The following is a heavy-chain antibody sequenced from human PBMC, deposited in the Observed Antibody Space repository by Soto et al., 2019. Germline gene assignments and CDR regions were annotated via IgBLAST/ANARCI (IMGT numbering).Heavy chain of an antibody. J-gene: IGHJ4*02. CDR2: IDWDDDK. CDR3: ARIRVTSYSNYVAHYIDY. D-gene: IGHD4-4*01. V-gene: IGHV2-70*11. CDR1: GFSLSTSGMC. Sequence: GSGPTLVNPTQTLTLTCTFSGFSLSTSGMCVSWIRQPPGKALEWLARIDWDDDKYYSTSLKTRLTISKDTSKNQVVLTMTNMDPVDTATYYCARIRVTSYSNYVAHYIDYPGQATLVSVSS.